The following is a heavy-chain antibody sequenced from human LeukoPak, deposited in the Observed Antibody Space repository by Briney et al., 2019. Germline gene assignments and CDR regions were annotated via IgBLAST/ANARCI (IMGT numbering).Heavy chain of an antibody. CDR3: ARSWPNVVVPAATLNWFDP. D-gene: IGHD2-2*01. Sequence: SETLSLTCAVYGGSFSGYYWSWIRQPPGKGLEWIGEINHSGSTNYNPSLKSRVTISVDTSKNQFSLKLSSVTAADTAVYYCARSWPNVVVPAATLNWFDPWGQGTLVTVSS. CDR1: GGSFSGYY. J-gene: IGHJ5*02. CDR2: INHSGST. V-gene: IGHV4-34*01.